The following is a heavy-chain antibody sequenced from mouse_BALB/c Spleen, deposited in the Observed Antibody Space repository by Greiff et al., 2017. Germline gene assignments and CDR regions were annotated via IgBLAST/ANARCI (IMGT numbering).Heavy chain of an antibody. CDR1: GFTFSSFG. CDR3: ARWYYDYDKGNYAMDY. CDR2: ISSGSSTI. V-gene: IGHV5-17*02. J-gene: IGHJ4*01. Sequence: EVKLVESGGGLVQPGGSRKLSCAASGFTFSSFGMHWVRQAPEKGLEWVAYISSGSSTIYYADTVKGRFTISRDNPKNTLFLQMTSLRSEDTAMYYCARWYYDYDKGNYAMDYWGQGTSVTGSS. D-gene: IGHD2-4*01.